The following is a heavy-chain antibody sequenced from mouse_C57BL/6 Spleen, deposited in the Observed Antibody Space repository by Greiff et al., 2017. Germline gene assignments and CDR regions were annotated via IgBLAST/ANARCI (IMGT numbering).Heavy chain of an antibody. J-gene: IGHJ1*03. CDR1: GFTFSDYG. CDR2: ISSGSSTI. Sequence: EVKVVESGGGLVKPGGSLKLSCAASGFTFSDYGLHWVRQAPEKGLEWVAYISSGSSTIYYADTVKGRFTISRDNAKNTLFLQMTSLRSEETAMYYCARRGYYYGSRNWYFDVWGTGTTVTVSS. CDR3: ARRGYYYGSRNWYFDV. D-gene: IGHD1-1*01. V-gene: IGHV5-17*01.